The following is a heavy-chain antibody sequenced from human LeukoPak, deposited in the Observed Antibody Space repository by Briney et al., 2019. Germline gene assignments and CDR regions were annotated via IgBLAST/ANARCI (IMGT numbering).Heavy chain of an antibody. CDR3: AKDLHGSGRDY. CDR1: GFTFSDYY. J-gene: IGHJ4*02. CDR2: ISSSGSTI. D-gene: IGHD3-10*01. V-gene: IGHV3-11*01. Sequence: GGSLRLSCAASGFTFSDYYMSWIRQAPGKGLEWVSYISSSGSTIYYADSVKGRFTISRDNSKNTLYLQMNSLRAEDTAVHYCAKDLHGSGRDYWGQGTLVTVSS.